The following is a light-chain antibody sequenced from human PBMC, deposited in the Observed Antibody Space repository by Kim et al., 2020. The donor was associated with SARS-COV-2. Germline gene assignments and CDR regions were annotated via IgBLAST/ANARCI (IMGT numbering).Light chain of an antibody. CDR1: SLTTYY. J-gene: IGLJ3*02. CDR3: NSRDSSGNRWV. CDR2: GKG. V-gene: IGLV3-19*01. Sequence: ALGQTIKITCQGNSLTTYYTSWYQQKPGQAPLLVMSGKGKRPSGIPDRFSGSSSGNTASLTITGAQAEDEADYYCNSRDSSGNRWVFGGGTTLTVL.